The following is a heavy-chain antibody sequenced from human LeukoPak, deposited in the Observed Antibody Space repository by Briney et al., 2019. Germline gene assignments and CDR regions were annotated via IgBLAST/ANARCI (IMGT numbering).Heavy chain of an antibody. J-gene: IGHJ4*02. V-gene: IGHV1-69*01. CDR3: ARGPPDYYGSGSYAPLDY. CDR1: GGTFSSYA. Sequence: AASAKVSCKASGGTFSSYAISWVRQAPGQGLEWMGGIIPIFGTANYAQKFQGRVTITADESTSTAYMELSSLRSEDTAVYYCARGPPDYYGSGSYAPLDYWGQGTLVTVSS. CDR2: IIPIFGTA. D-gene: IGHD3-10*01.